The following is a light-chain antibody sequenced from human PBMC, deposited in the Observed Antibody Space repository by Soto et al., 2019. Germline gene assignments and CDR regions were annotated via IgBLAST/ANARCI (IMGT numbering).Light chain of an antibody. CDR1: GGDIGAYNY. CDR2: EVI. Sequence: QSVLTQPASVSGSPGQSITISCAGTGGDIGAYNYVSWYQQHPGTSPKLMIYEVIRRPSGISNRFSGFKSGNTASLTISTLQAEDEADYYCSSYTTRSTVVFGGGTQLTVL. CDR3: SSYTTRSTVV. J-gene: IGLJ3*02. V-gene: IGLV2-14*01.